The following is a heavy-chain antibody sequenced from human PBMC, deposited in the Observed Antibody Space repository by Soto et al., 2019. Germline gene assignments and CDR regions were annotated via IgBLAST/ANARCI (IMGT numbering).Heavy chain of an antibody. CDR2: IIPMLGVA. Sequence: SVKVSCKASGGTFSSDIFNWVRQAPGQGLEWVGRIIPMLGVADYAQRFQGRVTITADKSTSTAYMELSSLRSEDTAVYYCARDAPDIAVVPDASDRWGQGTLVTVSS. CDR1: GGTFSSDI. V-gene: IGHV1-69*04. CDR3: ARDAPDIAVVPDASDR. D-gene: IGHD2-2*01. J-gene: IGHJ5*02.